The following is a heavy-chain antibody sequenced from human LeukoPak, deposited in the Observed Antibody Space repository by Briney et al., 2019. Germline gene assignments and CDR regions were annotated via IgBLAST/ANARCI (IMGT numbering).Heavy chain of an antibody. CDR1: GYTFTGYY. CDR2: INPNSGGT. CDR3: ARESGYFDWLSPYYYHGMDV. V-gene: IGHV1-2*02. D-gene: IGHD3-9*01. J-gene: IGHJ6*02. Sequence: ASVKVSCKASGYTFTGYYMHWVRQAPGQGLEWMGWINPNSGGTNYAQKFQGRATMTRDTSISTAYMELSRLRSDDTAVYYCARESGYFDWLSPYYYHGMDVWGQGTTVTVSS.